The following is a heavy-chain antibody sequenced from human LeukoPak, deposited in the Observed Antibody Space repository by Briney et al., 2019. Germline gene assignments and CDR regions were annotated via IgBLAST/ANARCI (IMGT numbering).Heavy chain of an antibody. CDR3: ARHGAVVVAAIENWFDP. Sequence: GSSVKVSCKASGGTFISYAISWVRQAPGQGLEWMGGIIPIFGTANYAQKFQGRVTITADESTSTAYMELNSLRSEDTAVYYCARHGAVVVAAIENWFDPWGQGTLVTVSS. V-gene: IGHV1-69*01. CDR2: IIPIFGTA. CDR1: GGTFISYA. J-gene: IGHJ5*02. D-gene: IGHD2-15*01.